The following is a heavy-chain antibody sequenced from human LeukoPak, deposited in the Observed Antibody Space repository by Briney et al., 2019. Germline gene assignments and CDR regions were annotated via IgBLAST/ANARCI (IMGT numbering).Heavy chain of an antibody. J-gene: IGHJ5*02. D-gene: IGHD3-22*01. Sequence: ASVKVSCKASGYTFTSYYMHWVRQAPGQGLEWMGIINPSGGSTSYAQKFQGRVTMTRDTSTSTVYMELSSLRSEDTAVYYCARDRTMIVVPSNWFDPRGQGTLVTVSS. CDR1: GYTFTSYY. CDR3: ARDRTMIVVPSNWFDP. CDR2: INPSGGST. V-gene: IGHV1-46*01.